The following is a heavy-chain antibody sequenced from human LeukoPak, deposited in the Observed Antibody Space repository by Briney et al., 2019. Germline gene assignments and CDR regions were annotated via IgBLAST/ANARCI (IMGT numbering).Heavy chain of an antibody. CDR2: IIPIFGTA. J-gene: IGHJ6*03. V-gene: IGHV1-69*06. Sequence: GASVKVSFKASGGTFSSYAISWVRQAPGQGLEWMGGIIPIFGTANYAQKFQGRVTITADKSTSTAYMELSSLRSEDTAVYYCASPDGLERTTYYYYMDVWGKGTTVTVSS. CDR1: GGTFSSYA. D-gene: IGHD1-1*01. CDR3: ASPDGLERTTYYYYMDV.